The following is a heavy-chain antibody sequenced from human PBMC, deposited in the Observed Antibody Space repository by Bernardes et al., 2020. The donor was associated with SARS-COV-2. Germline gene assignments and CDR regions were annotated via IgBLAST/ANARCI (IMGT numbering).Heavy chain of an antibody. CDR2: INSDGSST. CDR3: ARDNLELGTYYDFWSGYLFSGYYGMDV. Sequence: GGSLRLSCAASGFTFSSYWMHWVRQAPGKGLVWVSRINSDGSSTSYADSVKGRFTISRDNAKNTLYLQMNSLRAEDTAVYYCARDNLELGTYYDFWSGYLFSGYYGMDVWGQGTPVTVSS. V-gene: IGHV3-74*01. CDR1: GFTFSSYW. J-gene: IGHJ6*02. D-gene: IGHD3-3*01.